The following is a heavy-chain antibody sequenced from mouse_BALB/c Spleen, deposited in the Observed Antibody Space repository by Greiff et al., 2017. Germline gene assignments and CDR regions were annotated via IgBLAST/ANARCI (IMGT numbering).Heavy chain of an antibody. V-gene: IGHV1-15*01. J-gene: IGHJ3*01. Sequence: QVHVKQSGAELVRPGASVTLSCKASGYTFTDYEMHWVKQTPVHGLEWIGAIDPETGGTAYNQKFKGKATLTADKSSSTAYMELRSLTSEDSAVYYCTRGLRQTWFAYWGQGTLVTVSA. CDR3: TRGLRQTWFAY. CDR2: IDPETGGT. D-gene: IGHD2-4*01. CDR1: GYTFTDYE.